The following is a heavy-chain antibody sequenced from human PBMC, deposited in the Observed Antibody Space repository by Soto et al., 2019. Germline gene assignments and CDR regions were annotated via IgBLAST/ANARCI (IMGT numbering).Heavy chain of an antibody. V-gene: IGHV5-51*01. CDR3: ARHGGNYDFWSGYLMDGDMDV. CDR1: GYSFTSYW. Sequence: GESLKISCKGSGYSFTSYWIGWVRQMPGKGLEWMGIIYPGDSDTRYSPSFQGQVTISADKSISTAYLQWSSLKASDTAMYYCARHGGNYDFWSGYLMDGDMDVWGQGTTVTV. D-gene: IGHD3-3*01. J-gene: IGHJ6*02. CDR2: IYPGDSDT.